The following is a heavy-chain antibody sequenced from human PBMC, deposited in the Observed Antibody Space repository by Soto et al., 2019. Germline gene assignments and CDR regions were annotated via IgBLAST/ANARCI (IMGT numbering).Heavy chain of an antibody. V-gene: IGHV3-23*01. Sequence: DVKLLESGGGSVQPGGSLRLSCATSGYKFNIHGMTWVRQAPGKGLEWVSTISGPAETYYADSVKGRFTISRDDSKATLYVQMNTLRVEDTAIYFCAKDAVPGNGKWDWLDSWGQGTLVTVSS. CDR2: ISGPAET. J-gene: IGHJ5*01. CDR3: AKDAVPGNGKWDWLDS. D-gene: IGHD6-19*01. CDR1: GYKFNIHG.